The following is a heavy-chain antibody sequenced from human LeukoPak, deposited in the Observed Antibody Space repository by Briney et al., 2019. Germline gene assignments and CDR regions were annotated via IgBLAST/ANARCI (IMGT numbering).Heavy chain of an antibody. J-gene: IGHJ4*02. Sequence: SSETLSLTCTVSGGSISSYYWSWIRQPAGKGLEWIGRIYTSGSTNYNPSLKSRVTMSVDTSKNQFSLKLSSVTAADTAVYYCERALYYGSGSYGEQFDYWGQGTLVTVSS. CDR3: ERALYYGSGSYGEQFDY. CDR2: IYTSGST. CDR1: GGSISSYY. D-gene: IGHD3-10*01. V-gene: IGHV4-4*07.